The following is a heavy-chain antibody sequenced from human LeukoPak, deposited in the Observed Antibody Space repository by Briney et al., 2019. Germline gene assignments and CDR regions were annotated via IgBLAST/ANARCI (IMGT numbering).Heavy chain of an antibody. V-gene: IGHV1-2*04. Sequence: ASVKVSCKASGYTFTGYYMHWVRQAPGQGLEWMGWINPNSGGTNYAQKFQGWVTMTRDTSTSTVYMELCSLRSEDTAVYYCARDPTYSSGEGGDYWGQGTLVTVSS. D-gene: IGHD6-19*01. J-gene: IGHJ4*02. CDR3: ARDPTYSSGEGGDY. CDR2: INPNSGGT. CDR1: GYTFTGYY.